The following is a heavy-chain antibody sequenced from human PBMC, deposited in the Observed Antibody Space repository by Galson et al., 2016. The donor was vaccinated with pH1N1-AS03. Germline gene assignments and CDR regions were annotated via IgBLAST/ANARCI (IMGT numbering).Heavy chain of an antibody. Sequence: CAISGDSVSSNIDAWNWIRQSPSGGLEWLGRTYWRSKWYNDYAVSVKSRITINPDTSKNQFSLQLNSVTPEDTAVYCYARGRYSAFDIWGQGTMVTVSS. CDR1: GDSVSSNIDA. V-gene: IGHV6-1*01. D-gene: IGHD1-1*01. CDR3: ARGRYSAFDI. CDR2: TYWRSKWYN. J-gene: IGHJ3*02.